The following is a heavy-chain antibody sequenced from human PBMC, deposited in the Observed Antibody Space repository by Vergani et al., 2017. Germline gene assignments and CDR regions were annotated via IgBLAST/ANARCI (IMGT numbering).Heavy chain of an antibody. Sequence: EVQLLESGGDLVQPGGSLRLSCAASGFTFIMHAMSWVRQAPGKGLEWVSTLRASDRRTHYADSVKGRFTISRGNSKNTLFLHMNSLRPEDTAVYYCAKVGRSEVAGTFGAFDIWGQGTMVTVSS. D-gene: IGHD6-19*01. V-gene: IGHV3-23*01. CDR3: AKVGRSEVAGTFGAFDI. J-gene: IGHJ3*02. CDR2: LRASDRRT. CDR1: GFTFIMHA.